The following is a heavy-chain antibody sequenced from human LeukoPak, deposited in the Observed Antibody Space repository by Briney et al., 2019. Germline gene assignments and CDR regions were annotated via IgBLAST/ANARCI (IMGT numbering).Heavy chain of an antibody. V-gene: IGHV1-69*05. J-gene: IGHJ4*02. Sequence: GASVKVSCKASGGTFSSYAISWVRQVPGQGLEWMGGIIPIFGTANYARKFQGRVTITTDESTSTAYMELSSLRSEDTAVYYCASNSPQGYYDSSGYYYYYFDYWAREPWSPSPQ. D-gene: IGHD3-22*01. CDR3: ASNSPQGYYDSSGYYYYYFDY. CDR1: GGTFSSYA. CDR2: IIPIFGTA.